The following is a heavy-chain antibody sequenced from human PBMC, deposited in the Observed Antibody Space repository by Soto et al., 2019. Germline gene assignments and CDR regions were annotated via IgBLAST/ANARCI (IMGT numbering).Heavy chain of an antibody. CDR3: AKDTYYYDRSGYYTYDH. Sequence: PGGSLRLSCAASGFTASSNYMSWVRQAPGKGLEWVASVSYDGSNKHYGDSVKGRFTISRDNSRNTLDLQMNSLRAEDTAVYYCAKDTYYYDRSGYYTYDHWGQGTQVTVSS. D-gene: IGHD3-22*01. J-gene: IGHJ4*02. CDR2: VSYDGSNK. V-gene: IGHV3-30*18. CDR1: GFTASSNY.